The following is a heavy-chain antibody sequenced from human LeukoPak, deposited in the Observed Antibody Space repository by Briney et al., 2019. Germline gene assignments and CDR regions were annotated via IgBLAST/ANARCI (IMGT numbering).Heavy chain of an antibody. Sequence: GGSLRLSCAASGFTFSTYSLNWVRQAPGKGLEWVLYTSSRSNTIYYADSVKGRFTISRDNAKNSLYLQMNSLRAEDTAVYYCIVLAVTGTLGFDYRGQGTLVTVSS. CDR2: TSSRSNTI. D-gene: IGHD6-19*01. V-gene: IGHV3-48*01. J-gene: IGHJ4*02. CDR3: IVLAVTGTLGFDY. CDR1: GFTFSTYS.